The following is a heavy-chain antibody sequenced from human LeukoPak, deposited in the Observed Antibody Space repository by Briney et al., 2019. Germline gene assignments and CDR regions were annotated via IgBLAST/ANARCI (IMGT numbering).Heavy chain of an antibody. D-gene: IGHD6-13*01. Sequence: SGTLSLTCAVSGGAISSSNWWSWVRQPPGKGLEWIGEIYHSGSTNYNPSLKSRVTISVDKSKNQFSLKLSSVTAADTAVYYCARVPYSSSWPGFDPWGQGTLVTVSS. J-gene: IGHJ5*02. CDR1: GGAISSSNW. V-gene: IGHV4-4*02. CDR3: ARVPYSSSWPGFDP. CDR2: IYHSGST.